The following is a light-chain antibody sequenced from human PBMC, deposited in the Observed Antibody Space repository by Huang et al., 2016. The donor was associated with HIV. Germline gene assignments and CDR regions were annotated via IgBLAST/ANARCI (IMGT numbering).Light chain of an antibody. CDR1: HRDNSDY. CDR3: QQYDNSPWT. CDR2: GSS. V-gene: IGKV3-20*01. J-gene: IGKJ1*01. Sequence: ETVLTQSPGTMYLSPGDRATRSCRASHRDNSDYLSWYQQKSGQAPRLLIYGSSRRAPGIPPRFSGSGSGTYFTLTITSLESEDFALYYCQQYDNSPWTFGQGTKVET.